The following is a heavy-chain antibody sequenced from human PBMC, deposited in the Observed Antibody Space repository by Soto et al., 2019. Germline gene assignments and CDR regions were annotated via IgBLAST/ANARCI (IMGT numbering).Heavy chain of an antibody. CDR1: GGSISSGGYY. V-gene: IGHV4-31*03. D-gene: IGHD3-22*01. Sequence: SETLSLTCTVSGGSISSGGYYWSWIRQHPGKGLEWIGYIYYSGSTYYNPSLKSRVTISVDTSKSQFSLKLSSVTAADTAVYYCASNYDSSGYYPWYFDYWGQGTLVTVSS. CDR3: ASNYDSSGYYPWYFDY. CDR2: IYYSGST. J-gene: IGHJ4*02.